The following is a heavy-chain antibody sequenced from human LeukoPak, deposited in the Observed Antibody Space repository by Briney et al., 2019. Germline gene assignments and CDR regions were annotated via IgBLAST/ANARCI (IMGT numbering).Heavy chain of an antibody. D-gene: IGHD2-8*01. CDR2: ISGSGGST. CDR1: GFTFSSYA. J-gene: IGHJ6*02. V-gene: IGHV3-23*01. CDR3: AKDLGLINYYYYGMDV. Sequence: GGSLRLSCAASGFTFSSYAMSWVRQAPGKGLEWVSAISGSGGSTYYADSVKGRFTISRDNSKNTLYLQMNSLRAEDTAVYYCAKDLGLINYYYYGMDVWGQGTTVTVSS.